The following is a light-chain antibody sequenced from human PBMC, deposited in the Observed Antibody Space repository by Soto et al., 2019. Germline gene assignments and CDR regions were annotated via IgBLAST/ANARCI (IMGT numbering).Light chain of an antibody. CDR3: QQYYTYRT. CDR2: DVS. CDR1: QDISNY. V-gene: IGKV1-33*01. Sequence: DIKMTQSPHSLSVSVGDRVTITCQASQDISNYFHWFQQKPGKDPQLLIFDVSNLQTGVPSRFSGGGSGTEFTLTISSLQPDDFATYYYQQYYTYRTFGQGTKVDI. J-gene: IGKJ1*01.